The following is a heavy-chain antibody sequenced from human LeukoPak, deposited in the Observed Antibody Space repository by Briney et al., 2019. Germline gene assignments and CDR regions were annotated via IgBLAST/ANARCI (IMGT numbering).Heavy chain of an antibody. CDR3: AKPARGYYYYGMDV. Sequence: GSLRLSCAASGFTFSSYAMSWVRQAPGKGLEWVSAISGSGGGTYYADSVKGRFTISRDNSKNTLYLQMNSLRDEDTAVYYCAKPARGYYYYGMDVWGQGTTVTVSS. V-gene: IGHV3-23*01. J-gene: IGHJ6*02. D-gene: IGHD3-10*01. CDR2: ISGSGGGT. CDR1: GFTFSSYA.